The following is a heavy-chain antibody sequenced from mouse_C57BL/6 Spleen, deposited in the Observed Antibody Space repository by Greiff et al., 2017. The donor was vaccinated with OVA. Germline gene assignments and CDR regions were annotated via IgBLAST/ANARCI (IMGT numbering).Heavy chain of an antibody. J-gene: IGHJ4*01. CDR3: ARNGAIYYDYLSYAMDD. Sequence: QVQLQQSGPGLVQPSQSLSITCTVSGFSLTSYGVHWVRQSPGKGLEWLGVIWSGGSTDYNAAFISRLSISKDNSKSQVFLKMNSLQADDTAIYYCARNGAIYYDYLSYAMDDWGQGTSVTVSS. D-gene: IGHD2-4*01. V-gene: IGHV2-2*01. CDR1: GFSLTSYG. CDR2: IWSGGST.